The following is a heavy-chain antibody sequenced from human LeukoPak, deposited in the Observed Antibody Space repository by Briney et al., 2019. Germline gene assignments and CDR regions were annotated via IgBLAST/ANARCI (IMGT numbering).Heavy chain of an antibody. CDR2: INPNSGGT. Sequence: ASVKVSCKASGYTFTGYYMHWVRQAPGQGLEWMGWINPNSGGTNYAQKFQGRVTMTRDTSTSTAYMELRSLRSDDTAVYYCARRGDYGDYYMDVWGKGTTVTVSS. CDR3: ARRGDYGDYYMDV. V-gene: IGHV1-2*02. CDR1: GYTFTGYY. J-gene: IGHJ6*03. D-gene: IGHD4-17*01.